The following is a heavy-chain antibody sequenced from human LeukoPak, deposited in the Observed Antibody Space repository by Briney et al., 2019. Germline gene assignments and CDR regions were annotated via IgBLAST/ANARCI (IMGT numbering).Heavy chain of an antibody. CDR2: ISNIGSTI. Sequence: GGSLRLSCAASGFTFSTYSMNWVRQFPGKGLEWVSYISNIGSTIYCADSVKGRITISRDNAKNSLYLQMNSLRAEDTAVYYCARGPYSSSNYFDYWGQGTLVTVSS. D-gene: IGHD6-6*01. CDR3: ARGPYSSSNYFDY. CDR1: GFTFSTYS. J-gene: IGHJ4*02. V-gene: IGHV3-48*01.